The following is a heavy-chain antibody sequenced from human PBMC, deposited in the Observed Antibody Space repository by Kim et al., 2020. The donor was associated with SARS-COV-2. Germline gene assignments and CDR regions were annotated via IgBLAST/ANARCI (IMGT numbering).Heavy chain of an antibody. Sequence: GGSLRLSCAASGFIFSSYGMHWVRQAPGKGLEWVAVIWLDGRNKYYADSVKGRFTVSRDNSKNKLYLQMNSLRAEDTAVYYCAKDELGLGGLDYWGQGTL. CDR3: AKDELGLGGLDY. V-gene: IGHV3-33*06. J-gene: IGHJ4*02. CDR2: IWLDGRNK. CDR1: GFIFSSYG. D-gene: IGHD2-15*01.